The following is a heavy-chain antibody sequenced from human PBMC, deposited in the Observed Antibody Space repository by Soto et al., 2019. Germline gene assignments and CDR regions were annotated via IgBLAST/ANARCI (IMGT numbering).Heavy chain of an antibody. CDR3: AAGVTTFDY. CDR2: FDPEDGET. D-gene: IGHD4-17*01. CDR1: GYTLTELS. Sequence: ASVKVSCKVPGYTLTELSVYWVRQAPGKGLEWMGGFDPEDGETIYAQKFQGRVTMTEDTSSDTAYMELSSLRFEDTAVYYCAAGVTTFDYWGQGTLVTVSS. V-gene: IGHV1-24*01. J-gene: IGHJ4*02.